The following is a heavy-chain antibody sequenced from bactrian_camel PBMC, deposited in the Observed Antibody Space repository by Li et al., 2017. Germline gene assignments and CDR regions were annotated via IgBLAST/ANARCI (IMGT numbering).Heavy chain of an antibody. CDR1: GFTYNNCG. J-gene: IGHJ4*01. Sequence: HVQLVESGGDSVQAGGSLRISCTTPGFTYNNCGVDWYRQAPGKRREFVSGIASDGTARYADAVTGRFTISRDKGKLTVYLQMSSLKPEDTATYSCNSSPDCDAGSWWGQGTQVTVS. CDR2: IASDGTA. D-gene: IGHD3*01. V-gene: IGHV3S53*01. CDR3: NSSPDCDAGSW.